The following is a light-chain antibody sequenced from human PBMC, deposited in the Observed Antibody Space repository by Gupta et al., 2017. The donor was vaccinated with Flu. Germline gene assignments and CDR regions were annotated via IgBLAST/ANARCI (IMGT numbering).Light chain of an antibody. Sequence: EIVFTHSPATLSLFPGERSTLSCGASQRVSSSYLAWYQQKPGLAPRLLIYDASSRANGVPDRFSGSGSGTEFTLTISRREPEDFAVYYCQHERSSPITFGRGTKVDIK. J-gene: IGKJ4*01. CDR1: QRVSSSY. V-gene: IGKV3D-20*01. CDR2: DAS. CDR3: QHERSSPIT.